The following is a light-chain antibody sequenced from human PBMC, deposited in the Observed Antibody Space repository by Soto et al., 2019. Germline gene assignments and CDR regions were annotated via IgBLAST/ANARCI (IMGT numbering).Light chain of an antibody. CDR2: GAS. J-gene: IGKJ2*01. V-gene: IGKV3-20*01. Sequence: EIGLTQYPGTLSLSPGKRATLSCRASQSVSSSYLAWYQQKPGQAPRLLIYGASSRATGIPDRFSGSGSGTNFTITISRMEREDIVVYYCQQYGSSPNTFSRRTKLEIK. CDR1: QSVSSSY. CDR3: QQYGSSPNT.